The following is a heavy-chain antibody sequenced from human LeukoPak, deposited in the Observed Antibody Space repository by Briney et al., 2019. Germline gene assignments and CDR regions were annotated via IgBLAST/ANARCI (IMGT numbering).Heavy chain of an antibody. CDR2: IRYDGSNK. V-gene: IGHV3-30*02. CDR1: GFTFSSYS. D-gene: IGHD5-18*01. CDR3: ANTPDTAMARPSYYFDY. Sequence: GGSLRLSCAASGFTFSSYSMNWVRQAPGKGLEWVAFIRYDGSNKYYADSVKGRFTISRDNSKNTLYLQMNSLRAEDTAVYYCANTPDTAMARPSYYFDYWGQGTLVTVSS. J-gene: IGHJ4*02.